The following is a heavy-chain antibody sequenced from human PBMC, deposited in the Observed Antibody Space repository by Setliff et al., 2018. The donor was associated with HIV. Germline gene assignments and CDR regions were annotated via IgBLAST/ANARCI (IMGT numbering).Heavy chain of an antibody. D-gene: IGHD2-15*01. J-gene: IGHJ6*03. CDR3: ARYEMVVAATLLSGDMDV. V-gene: IGHV1-18*01. CDR2: ISAYNGNT. CDR1: GYTFTSYG. Sequence: GASVKVSCKASGYTFTSYGISWVRQAPGQGLEWMGWISAYNGNTNYAQKLQGRVTMTTDTSTSTAYMELRSLRSDDTAVYYCARYEMVVAATLLSGDMDVWGKGTTVTVSS.